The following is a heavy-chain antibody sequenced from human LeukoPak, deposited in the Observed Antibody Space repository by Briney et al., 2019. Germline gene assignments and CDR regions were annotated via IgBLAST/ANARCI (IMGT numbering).Heavy chain of an antibody. V-gene: IGHV3-66*02. J-gene: IGHJ6*02. CDR3: AREVADYYGMDV. CDR1: GFTVSSNY. CDR2: IYSGGST. D-gene: IGHD2-15*01. Sequence: GGSLRLSCAASGFTVSSNYMSWVRQAPGKGLEWVSVIYSGGSTYYADSVKGRFTISRDNSKNTLYLQMNSLRAEDTAVYYCAREVADYYGMDVWGQGTTVTVS.